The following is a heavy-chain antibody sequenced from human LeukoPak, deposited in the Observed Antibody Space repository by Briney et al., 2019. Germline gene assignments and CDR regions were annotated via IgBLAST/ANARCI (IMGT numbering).Heavy chain of an antibody. CDR3: AREKYGDYVGAFDI. Sequence: PSETLSLTCAVSGGFISSGGYSWSWIRQPPGKGLEWIGYIYHSGSTYYNPSLKSRVTISVDRSKNQFSLKLSSVTAADTAVHYCAREKYGDYVGAFDIWGQGTMVTVSS. CDR1: GGFISSGGYS. V-gene: IGHV4-30-2*01. CDR2: IYHSGST. J-gene: IGHJ3*02. D-gene: IGHD4-17*01.